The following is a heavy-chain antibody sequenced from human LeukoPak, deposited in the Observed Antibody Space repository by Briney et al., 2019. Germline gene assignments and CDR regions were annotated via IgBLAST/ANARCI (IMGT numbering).Heavy chain of an antibody. CDR3: ARGRPTNLGGIY. Sequence: ASVKVSCKASGYTFTSHHINWVRQAAGQGLEWMGWMNPDTGNTVYAQKFQGRVTMTWDTSISTAYMELGSLRSGDMAVYYCARGRPTNLGGIYWGQGTLVTVSS. D-gene: IGHD7-27*01. CDR1: GYTFTSHH. CDR2: MNPDTGNT. V-gene: IGHV1-8*01. J-gene: IGHJ4*02.